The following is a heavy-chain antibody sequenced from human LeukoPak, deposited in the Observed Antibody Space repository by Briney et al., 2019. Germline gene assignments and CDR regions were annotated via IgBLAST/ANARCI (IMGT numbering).Heavy chain of an antibody. Sequence: GGSLRLSCAASGFTFSSHWMHWVRHAPGKGLVWVSRINSDGSSTSYADSVKGRFTISRDNAKNTLYLQMNSLRAEDTAVYYCARGLSPDYGMDVWGQGTTVTVSS. V-gene: IGHV3-74*01. D-gene: IGHD3-16*02. CDR1: GFTFSSHW. J-gene: IGHJ6*02. CDR2: INSDGSST. CDR3: ARGLSPDYGMDV.